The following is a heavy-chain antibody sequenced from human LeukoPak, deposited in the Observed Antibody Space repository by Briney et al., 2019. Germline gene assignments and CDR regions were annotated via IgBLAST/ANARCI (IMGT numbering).Heavy chain of an antibody. J-gene: IGHJ5*02. CDR3: ARLYGDYPNANWFDP. D-gene: IGHD4-17*01. CDR1: VGSISSYY. Sequence: SETLSLTCTVSVGSISSYYWSWIRQPPGKGLEWIGYIYYSGSTNYNPSLKSRVTISVDTSKNQFSLKLSSVTAADTAVYYCARLYGDYPNANWFDPWGQGTLVTVSS. CDR2: IYYSGST. V-gene: IGHV4-59*08.